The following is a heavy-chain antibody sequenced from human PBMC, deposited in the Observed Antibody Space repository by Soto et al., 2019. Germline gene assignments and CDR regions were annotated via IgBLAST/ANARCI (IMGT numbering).Heavy chain of an antibody. D-gene: IGHD6-13*01. CDR3: AGGTRSSWSH. V-gene: IGHV1-3*01. Sequence: GASVKVSCKASGYTFTSYDINWVRQATGQRLEWMGWINAGNGNTKYSQKFQGRVTITRDTSASTAYMELSSLRSEDTAVYYCAGGTRSSWSHWGQGTLVTVSS. CDR1: GYTFTSYD. J-gene: IGHJ4*02. CDR2: INAGNGNT.